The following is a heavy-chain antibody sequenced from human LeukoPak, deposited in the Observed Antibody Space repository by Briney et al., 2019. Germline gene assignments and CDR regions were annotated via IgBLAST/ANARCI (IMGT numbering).Heavy chain of an antibody. Sequence: PGGSLRLSCAASGFTFDDYGMSWVRQAPGKGLEWVSGINWNGGSTGYADSVKGRFTISRDNAKNSLYLQMNRLRAEDTALYYCARDRSDSLRDYGMDVWGQGTTVTVSS. CDR2: INWNGGST. CDR3: ARDRSDSLRDYGMDV. J-gene: IGHJ6*02. V-gene: IGHV3-20*04. CDR1: GFTFDDYG. D-gene: IGHD2-15*01.